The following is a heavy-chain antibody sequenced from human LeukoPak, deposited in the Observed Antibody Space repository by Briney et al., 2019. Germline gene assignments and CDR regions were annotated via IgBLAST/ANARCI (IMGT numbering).Heavy chain of an antibody. J-gene: IGHJ4*02. CDR3: ASTRRDGYNYWAY. D-gene: IGHD5-24*01. V-gene: IGHV3-74*01. CDR1: GFTFSSYW. CDR2: INTDGSST. Sequence: GGSLRLSCAASGFTFSSYWMHWVRQAPGKGLVWVSRINTDGSSTNYADSVKGRFTISRDNAKNTLYLQMNSLRAEDTAVYCCASTRRDGYNYWAYWGQGTLVTVSS.